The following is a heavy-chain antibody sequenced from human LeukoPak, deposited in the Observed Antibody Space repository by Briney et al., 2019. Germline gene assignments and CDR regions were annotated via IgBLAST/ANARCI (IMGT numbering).Heavy chain of an antibody. Sequence: SETLSLTCAAYGGSFSGYYWSWIRQPPGKGLEWNGEINHSGSTNYNPSLKSQVTISVDTSKIQFSLELSSVTAADTVMYYCAILTGYSSSWYGANWFDPWGQGALVTVSS. CDR3: AILTGYSSSWYGANWFDP. J-gene: IGHJ5*02. CDR1: GGSFSGYY. D-gene: IGHD6-13*01. CDR2: INHSGST. V-gene: IGHV4-34*01.